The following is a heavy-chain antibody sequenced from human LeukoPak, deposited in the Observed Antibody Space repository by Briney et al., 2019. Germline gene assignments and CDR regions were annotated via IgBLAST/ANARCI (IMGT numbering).Heavy chain of an antibody. CDR1: GFTFSNYA. V-gene: IGHV3-23*01. J-gene: IGHJ6*03. D-gene: IGHD4-11*01. CDR2: ISGSGGST. Sequence: GGSLRLSCAASGFTFSNYAMSWVRQAPGKGLEWVSGISGSGGSTYYADSVKGRFTISRDNSKNTLYLQMNSLRAEDTAVYYCAKAVTTSWYYYYYMDVWGKGTTVTVSS. CDR3: AKAVTTSWYYYYYMDV.